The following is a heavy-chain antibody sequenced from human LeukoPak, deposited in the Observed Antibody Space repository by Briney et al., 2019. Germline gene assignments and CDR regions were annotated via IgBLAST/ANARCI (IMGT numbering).Heavy chain of an antibody. Sequence: ASVKVSCKASGYTFTSYGISWVRQAPGQGLEWMGIINPSGGSTSYAQKFQGRVTMTRDMSTSTVYMELSSLRSEDTAVYYCARDGGGSYYYYYMDVWGKGTTVTVSS. CDR3: ARDGGGSYYYYYMDV. CDR1: GYTFTSYG. J-gene: IGHJ6*03. CDR2: INPSGGST. D-gene: IGHD1-26*01. V-gene: IGHV1-46*01.